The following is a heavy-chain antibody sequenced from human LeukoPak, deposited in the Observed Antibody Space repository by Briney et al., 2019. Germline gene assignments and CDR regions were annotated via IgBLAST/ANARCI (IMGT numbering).Heavy chain of an antibody. CDR1: GYTFTNYY. V-gene: IGHV1-2*02. Sequence: ASVKVSCKASGYTFTNYYMHWVRQAPGQGLEWMGWINPNSGGTNYAQKFQGRVTMTRDTSISTAYMELSRLRSDDTAVYYCARLNYYYYYMDVWGKGTTVTVSS. J-gene: IGHJ6*03. CDR3: ARLNYYYYYMDV. CDR2: INPNSGGT.